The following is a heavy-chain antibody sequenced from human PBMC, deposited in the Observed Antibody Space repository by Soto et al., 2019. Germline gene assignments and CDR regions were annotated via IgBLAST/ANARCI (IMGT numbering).Heavy chain of an antibody. CDR2: INPNSGGT. D-gene: IGHD2-21*01. V-gene: IGHV1-2*02. CDR1: GYTFTGYY. Sequence: RASVKVSCKASGYTFTGYYMHWVRHAPGQGLEWMEWINPNSGGTNYAQKFQGRVTMTRETSISTAYMELSRLRSDDTAVYYCARVPLWRHGIDYWGQGTLVTVSS. CDR3: ARVPLWRHGIDY. J-gene: IGHJ4*02.